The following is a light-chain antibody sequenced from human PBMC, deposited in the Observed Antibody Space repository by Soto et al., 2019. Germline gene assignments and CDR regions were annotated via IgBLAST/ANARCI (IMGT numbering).Light chain of an antibody. V-gene: IGLV1-44*01. CDR3: AAWDDSLNGVV. J-gene: IGLJ2*01. CDR2: GNN. CDR1: SSNIGSYI. Sequence: QSVLTQPPSASGTPGQRVTISCSGSSSNIGSYIVYWYQQFPGTAPKLLIYGNNQRPSGVPDRFSGSKSGTSASLAISGLQSEDEADYYCAAWDDSLNGVVFGGGTKLTVL.